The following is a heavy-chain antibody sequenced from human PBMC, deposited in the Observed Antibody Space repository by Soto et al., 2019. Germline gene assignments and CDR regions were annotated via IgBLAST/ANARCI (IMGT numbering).Heavy chain of an antibody. CDR3: ARLSGTYQDY. V-gene: IGHV3-11*01. CDR1: GFSLSDYY. D-gene: IGHD1-26*01. J-gene: IGHJ4*02. CDR2: ISSSGSTI. Sequence: PGGSLRLSCAVSGFSLSDYYMSWIRQAPGKGLEWVSYISSSGSTIYLADSVKGRFTISRDNAKNSLYLQMNSLRAEDTAVYYCARLSGTYQDYWGQGTLVTVSS.